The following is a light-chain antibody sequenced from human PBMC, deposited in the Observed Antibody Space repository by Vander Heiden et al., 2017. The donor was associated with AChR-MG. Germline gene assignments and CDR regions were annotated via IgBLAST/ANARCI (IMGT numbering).Light chain of an antibody. CDR2: GTS. CDR1: QDIGNF. V-gene: IGKV1-33*01. J-gene: IGKJ4*01. Sequence: DIQMTQSPSSLSASVGDRVTITCQESQDIGNFLNWYQQKPGKAPKLLVYGTSSLQIGVPSRFSGTGSGTEFTFAISSLQPEDIATYYCQKKDNLPFTFGGRTKVEIK. CDR3: QKKDNLPFT.